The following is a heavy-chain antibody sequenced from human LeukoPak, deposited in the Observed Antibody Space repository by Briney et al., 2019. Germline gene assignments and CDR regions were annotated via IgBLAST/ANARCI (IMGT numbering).Heavy chain of an antibody. CDR1: GFTFSSYA. Sequence: PGGSLRLSCAASGFTFSSYAITWVRQAPGKGLEWVSSISNGGTDMYYADSVKGRFTISRDNAKNSLYLQMNSLRAEDTAVYYCARDSGYDTAGYWGQGTLVTVSS. CDR3: ARDSGYDTAGY. CDR2: ISNGGTDM. D-gene: IGHD5-12*01. J-gene: IGHJ4*02. V-gene: IGHV3-21*01.